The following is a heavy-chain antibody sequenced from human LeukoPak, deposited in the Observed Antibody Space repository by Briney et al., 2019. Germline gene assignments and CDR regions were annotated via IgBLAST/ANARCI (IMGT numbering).Heavy chain of an antibody. CDR2: MNPNSGNT. Sequence: EASVKVSCKASGYTFTSYDINWVRQATGQGLEWMGWMNPNSGNTGYAQKFQGRVTMTRNTSISTAYMELSSLRSEDTAVYYCARGVKKVFQRITMVRAAVGYNWFDPWGQGTLVTVSS. J-gene: IGHJ5*02. CDR3: ARGVKKVFQRITMVRAAVGYNWFDP. CDR1: GYTFTSYD. V-gene: IGHV1-8*01. D-gene: IGHD3-10*01.